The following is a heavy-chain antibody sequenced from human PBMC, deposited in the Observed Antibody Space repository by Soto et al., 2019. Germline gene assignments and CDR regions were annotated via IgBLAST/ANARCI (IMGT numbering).Heavy chain of an antibody. J-gene: IGHJ4*02. CDR3: ARHPVIVGATLFDY. V-gene: IGHV4-34*01. D-gene: IGHD1-26*01. CDR2: INHSGST. CDR1: GGSFSGYY. Sequence: SETLSLTCAVYGGSFSGYYWSWIRQPPGKGLEWIGEINHSGSTNYNPSLKSRVTISVDASKNQFSLKLSSVTAADTAVYYCARHPVIVGATLFDYWGQGTLVTVSS.